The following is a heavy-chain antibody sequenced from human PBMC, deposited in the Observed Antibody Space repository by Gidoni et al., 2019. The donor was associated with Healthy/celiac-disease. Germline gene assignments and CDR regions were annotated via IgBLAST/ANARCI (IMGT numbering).Heavy chain of an antibody. Sequence: QVQLQESGPGLVKPSETLSLTCPVSGYSISSGYYWGWIRQPPGKGLEWIGSIYHSGSTYYNPSLKSRVTISVDTSKNQFSLKLSSVTAADTAVYYCASGGYSSGWAGDYWGQGTLVTVSS. D-gene: IGHD6-19*01. CDR3: ASGGYSSGWAGDY. CDR1: GYSISSGYY. CDR2: IYHSGST. V-gene: IGHV4-38-2*01. J-gene: IGHJ4*02.